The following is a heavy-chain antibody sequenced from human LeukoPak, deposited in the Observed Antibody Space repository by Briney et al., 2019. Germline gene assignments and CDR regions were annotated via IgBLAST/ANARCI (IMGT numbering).Heavy chain of an antibody. Sequence: SQTLSLTCTVSGGSISSGSYYWSWIRQPAGKGLEWIGRIYTSGSTYYNPSLKSRVTISVDTSKNQFSLKLSSVTAADTAVYYCARLVYDYVWGSYRYTEIDYWGQGTLVTVSS. CDR1: GGSISSGSYY. J-gene: IGHJ4*02. D-gene: IGHD3-16*02. CDR3: ARLVYDYVWGSYRYTEIDY. CDR2: IYTSGST. V-gene: IGHV4-61*02.